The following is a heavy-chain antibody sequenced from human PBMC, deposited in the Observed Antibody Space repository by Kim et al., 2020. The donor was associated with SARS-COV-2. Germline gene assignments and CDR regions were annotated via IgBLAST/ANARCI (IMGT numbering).Heavy chain of an antibody. Sequence: ASVKVSCKASGYTFTSYGISWVRQAPGQGLEWMGWISAYNGNTNYAQKFQGRVTMTTDTSTSTAYMELRSLRSDDTAVYYCARDQGILEWPRGYYYSVDVWGKGTTVTVSS. CDR3: ARDQGILEWPRGYYYSVDV. CDR1: GYTFTSYG. CDR2: ISAYNGNT. V-gene: IGHV1-18*01. J-gene: IGHJ6*03. D-gene: IGHD3-3*01.